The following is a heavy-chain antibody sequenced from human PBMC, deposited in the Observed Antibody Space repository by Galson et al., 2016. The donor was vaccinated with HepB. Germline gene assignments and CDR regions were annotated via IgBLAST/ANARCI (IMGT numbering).Heavy chain of an antibody. J-gene: IGHJ4*02. CDR3: AKDIGAGHNSGPSPNY. Sequence: SLRLSCAASGFTFNEYAMHWVRQAPGKGLEWVSCITWNSGRICYADSVQGRFTISRDSSKNTLYLQMNSLRVEDTAFYYCAKDIGAGHNSGPSPNYWGQGTLVTVSS. CDR2: ITWNSGRI. D-gene: IGHD1-1*01. CDR1: GFTFNEYA. V-gene: IGHV3-9*01.